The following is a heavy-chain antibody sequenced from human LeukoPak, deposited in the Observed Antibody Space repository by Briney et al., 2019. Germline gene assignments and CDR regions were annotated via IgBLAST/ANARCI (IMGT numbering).Heavy chain of an antibody. J-gene: IGHJ3*02. CDR3: ARGEFIRNVFDT. CDR2: IYSGGST. CDR1: GFTVRRDY. V-gene: IGHV3-66*01. Sequence: GGSLSLSRPASGFTVRRDYMSWVGQAPGKGLEWVAVIYSGGSTYYADSVKGRFTITRDNSKNMLYLQMNNLRAEDTAVYSCARGEFIRNVFDTWGQGTMVSVSS. D-gene: IGHD3-10*01.